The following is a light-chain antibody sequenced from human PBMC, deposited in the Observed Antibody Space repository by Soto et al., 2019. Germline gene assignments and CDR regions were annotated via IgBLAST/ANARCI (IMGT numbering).Light chain of an antibody. Sequence: DIQMTQSPSTLSASLGDRVTITCRASQGISTYLAWYQQKPGKAAKLLIYDVSSLQSGVPSRFSGSGSGTEFTLTISSLQHDDFATYYCQHYIMCSPWTFGRGTKVDIK. J-gene: IGKJ1*01. CDR1: QGISTY. CDR2: DVS. CDR3: QHYIMCSPWT. V-gene: IGKV1-5*01.